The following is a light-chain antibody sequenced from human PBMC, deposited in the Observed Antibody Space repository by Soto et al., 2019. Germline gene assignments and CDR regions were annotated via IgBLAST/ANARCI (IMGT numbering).Light chain of an antibody. CDR1: QNVNSN. V-gene: IGKV3-15*01. Sequence: EIVMTQSPATLSVSPGERATLSCRASQNVNSNVAWYQQKPGQAPRLLIYVASTRATGIPDRFSGSESGTDFNLNISSLQYEDFAVYYCQQHNGWPRTVGQETKVEIK. CDR2: VAS. J-gene: IGKJ1*01. CDR3: QQHNGWPRT.